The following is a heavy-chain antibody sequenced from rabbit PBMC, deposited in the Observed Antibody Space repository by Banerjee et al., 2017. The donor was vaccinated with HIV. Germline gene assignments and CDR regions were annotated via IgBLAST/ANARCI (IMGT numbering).Heavy chain of an antibody. V-gene: IGHV1S45*01. CDR3: ARGADYGGAGFSL. D-gene: IGHD2-1*01. Sequence: QEQLEESGGDLVKPEGSLTLTCTASGFSFSSSYWICWVRQAPGKGLEWIACINGAYSDRAFYASWAKGRFTISKTSSTTVTLQMTSLTAADTATYFCARGADYGGAGFSLWGPGTLVTVS. J-gene: IGHJ4*01. CDR2: INGAYSDRA. CDR1: GFSFSSSYW.